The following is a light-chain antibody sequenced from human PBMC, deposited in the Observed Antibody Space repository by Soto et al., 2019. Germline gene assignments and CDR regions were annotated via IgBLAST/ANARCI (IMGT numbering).Light chain of an antibody. CDR1: QSLLQSNGYNY. CDR3: MQALQTPPWT. V-gene: IGKV2-28*01. Sequence: DIVMTQSPLSLPVTPGEPASISCRSSQSLLQSNGYNYLDWYLQKPGQSPQLLIYLGSNRASGVPDRFSGSGSGTDFTLKISRVEAEDVGVYYCMQALQTPPWTFGQGTKVEIK. CDR2: LGS. J-gene: IGKJ1*01.